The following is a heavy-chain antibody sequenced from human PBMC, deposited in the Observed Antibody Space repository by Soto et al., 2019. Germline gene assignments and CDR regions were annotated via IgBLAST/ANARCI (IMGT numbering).Heavy chain of an antibody. CDR1: GYTFNSYG. J-gene: IGHJ5*02. V-gene: IGHV1-18*01. CDR3: ARDLISVRPGWFAP. CDR2: ISAYNGNT. D-gene: IGHD6-6*01. Sequence: QVQLVQSGAEVKKPGASVKVSCKASGYTFNSYGISWVRQAPGKGLEWRGWISAYNGNTNYAQKLQGRGTMTTDTSTSTAYMELRSLRSDGTAVYYCARDLISVRPGWFAPWGQGTLVTVST.